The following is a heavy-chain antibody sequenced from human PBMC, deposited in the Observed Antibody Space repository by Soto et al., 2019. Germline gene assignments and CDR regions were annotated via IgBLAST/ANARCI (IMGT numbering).Heavy chain of an antibody. V-gene: IGHV1-46*01. J-gene: IGHJ6*02. CDR1: GYTFTSYY. D-gene: IGHD3-3*01. Sequence: ASVKVSCKASGYTFTSYYMHWVRRAPGQGLEWMGIINPSGGSTSYAQKFQGRVTMTRDTSTSTAYMELSSLRSEDTAVYYCARGTLEMATIFHYYYGMDVWGQGTTVTVSS. CDR2: INPSGGST. CDR3: ARGTLEMATIFHYYYGMDV.